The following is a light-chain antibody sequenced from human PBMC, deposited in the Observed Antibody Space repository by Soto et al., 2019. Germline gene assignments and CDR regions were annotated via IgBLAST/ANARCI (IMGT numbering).Light chain of an antibody. CDR2: SNN. CDR3: AAWDDSLNGSV. CDR1: SSNIVSNT. V-gene: IGLV1-44*01. Sequence: QSVLTQPPSASGTPGQRGTISWSGSSSNIVSNTVNWYQHLPGTAPKLLIYSNNQRPSGVPDRFSGSKSGTSASLAISGLKSEDETDYYCAAWDDSLNGSVFGTGTKLTVL. J-gene: IGLJ1*01.